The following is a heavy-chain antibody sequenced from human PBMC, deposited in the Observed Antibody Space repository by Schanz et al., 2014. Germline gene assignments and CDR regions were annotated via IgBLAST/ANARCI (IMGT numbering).Heavy chain of an antibody. D-gene: IGHD4-4*01. CDR1: GFTFSNYA. V-gene: IGHV3-23*04. CDR2: IGGSGGST. Sequence: EVQVVESGGGLEQPGGSLRLSCAASGFTFSNYAMSWIRQAPGKGLEWVSGIGGSGGSTDYADSVKGRFTISRDNSKNTVHLQMNSLRAEDTAVYFCAKDRWRATVMVDAFDIWGQGTKVTVSS. J-gene: IGHJ3*02. CDR3: AKDRWRATVMVDAFDI.